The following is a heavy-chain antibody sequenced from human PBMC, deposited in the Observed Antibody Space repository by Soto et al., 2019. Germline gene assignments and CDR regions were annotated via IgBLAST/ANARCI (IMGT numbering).Heavy chain of an antibody. CDR3: XTEVENYYDSSGYQLDH. D-gene: IGHD3-22*01. Sequence: GGSLRLSCATSGVYFSDTWMTWVRQAPGKGLEWVGRIKSKSDGGTPEYAAPVKGRFTISRDDSKDTLSLQMNSLKIEDTAVYYCXTEVENYYDSSGYQLDHWGQGTLVTVSS. CDR2: IKSKSDGGTP. J-gene: IGHJ5*02. V-gene: IGHV3-15*01. CDR1: GVYFSDTW.